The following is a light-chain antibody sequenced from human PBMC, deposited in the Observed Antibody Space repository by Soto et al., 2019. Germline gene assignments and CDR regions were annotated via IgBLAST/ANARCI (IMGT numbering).Light chain of an antibody. CDR3: QQYGSSLGVP. CDR1: QSVSSSY. Sequence: EIVLTQSPGTLSLSPGERATLSCRASQSVSSSYLAWYQQKPGQAPRLLIYGASSRATGIPDRFSGSGSGTDLTLTISRLEPEDFAVYYCQQYGSSLGVPFGGGTKVEIK. J-gene: IGKJ4*01. V-gene: IGKV3-20*01. CDR2: GAS.